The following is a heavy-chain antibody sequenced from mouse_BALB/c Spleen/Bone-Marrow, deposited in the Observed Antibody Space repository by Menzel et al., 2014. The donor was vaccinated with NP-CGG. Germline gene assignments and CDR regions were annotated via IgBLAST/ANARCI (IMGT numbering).Heavy chain of an antibody. J-gene: IGHJ4*01. V-gene: IGHV5-12-2*01. Sequence: EVMLVGSGGGLVLPGGSLKLSCAASGFTFSSYTMSWVRQTPEKRLEWVAYISNGGGSTYYPDTVKGRFTISRDNAKNTLYLQTSSLKSEDTAMYYCARRVWSRGGDYWGQGTSVTVSS. CDR3: ARRVWSRGGDY. CDR1: GFTFSSYT. CDR2: ISNGGGST. D-gene: IGHD2-10*02.